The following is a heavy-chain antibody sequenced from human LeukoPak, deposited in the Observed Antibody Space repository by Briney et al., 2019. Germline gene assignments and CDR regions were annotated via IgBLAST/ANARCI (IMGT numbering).Heavy chain of an antibody. Sequence: ASVKVSCKTSGYTLTSYFIHWVRQAPGQGLEWMGIINPSGASTSYAQRFQGRVTMTRDMSTSTVYMELSSLRSEDTAVYYCAREAPGTGAFDYWGQGTLVTVSS. CDR2: INPSGAST. D-gene: IGHD3/OR15-3a*01. CDR1: GYTLTSYF. J-gene: IGHJ4*02. V-gene: IGHV1-46*01. CDR3: AREAPGTGAFDY.